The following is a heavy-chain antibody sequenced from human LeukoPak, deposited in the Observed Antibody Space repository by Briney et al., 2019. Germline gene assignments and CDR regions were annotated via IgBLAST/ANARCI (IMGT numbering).Heavy chain of an antibody. CDR2: ISGSGGST. J-gene: IGHJ2*01. CDR3: AKDGGWDSSSCYRSPPHYWYFDL. CDR1: GFTFSSYA. Sequence: GGSLRLSCAASGFTFSSYAMSWVRQAPGKGLEWVSAISGSGGSTYYADSVKGRFTISRDNSKNTLYLQMNSLRAEDTAVYYCAKDGGWDSSSCYRSPPHYWYFDLWGRGTLVTVSS. D-gene: IGHD6-13*01. V-gene: IGHV3-23*01.